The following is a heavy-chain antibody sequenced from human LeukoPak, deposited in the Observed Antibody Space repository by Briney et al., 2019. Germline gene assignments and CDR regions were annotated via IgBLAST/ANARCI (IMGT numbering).Heavy chain of an antibody. Sequence: SETLSLACNVSGGSVSSGSYYWSWIRQPPGKGLEWIGYIYYSGNTNYNPSLKSRVTTSADTSKNQFSLKLSSVTAADTAVYYCAREGLATMIRGIIPYWGQGTLVTVSS. D-gene: IGHD3-10*01. CDR1: GGSVSSGSYY. J-gene: IGHJ4*02. CDR3: AREGLATMIRGIIPY. V-gene: IGHV4-61*01. CDR2: IYYSGNT.